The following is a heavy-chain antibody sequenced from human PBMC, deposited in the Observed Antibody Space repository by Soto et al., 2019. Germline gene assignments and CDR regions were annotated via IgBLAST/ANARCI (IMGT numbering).Heavy chain of an antibody. Sequence: SETLSLTCTVSGGSISSGDYYWSWIRQPPGKGLEWIGYIYYSGSTYYNPSLKSRVTISVDTSKNQFSLKLSSVTAADTAVYYCARVIMITFGGDYGMDVWGQGNTVTVSS. CDR3: ARVIMITFGGDYGMDV. V-gene: IGHV4-30-4*01. CDR1: GGSISSGDYY. D-gene: IGHD3-16*01. CDR2: IYYSGST. J-gene: IGHJ6*02.